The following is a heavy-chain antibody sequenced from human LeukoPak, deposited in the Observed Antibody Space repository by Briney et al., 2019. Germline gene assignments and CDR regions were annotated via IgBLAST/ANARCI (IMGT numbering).Heavy chain of an antibody. V-gene: IGHV3-21*01. CDR3: ARIYGGNSGGFDY. Sequence: GGSLRLSCAVSGFTFSTYSMTWVRQAPGKGLEWVSSITASSSYIYYADSVKGRFTVSRDNAKNSLYLQMSSLRAEDTAVYYCARIYGGNSGGFDYWGQGALVTVSS. J-gene: IGHJ4*02. D-gene: IGHD4-23*01. CDR1: GFTFSTYS. CDR2: ITASSSYI.